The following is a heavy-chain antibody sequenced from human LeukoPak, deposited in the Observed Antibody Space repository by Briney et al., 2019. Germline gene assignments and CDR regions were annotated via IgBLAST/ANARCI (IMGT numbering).Heavy chain of an antibody. CDR1: GFTFSSYA. CDR2: VSGSGGST. J-gene: IGHJ4*02. CDR3: AKQYDFWSGYYEYVGYLDY. V-gene: IGHV3-23*01. Sequence: GGSLRLSCAASGFTFSSYAMSWVRQAPGKGLEWVSAVSGSGGSTYYADSVKGRFTISRDNSKNTLYLQMNSLRAEDTAVYYCAKQYDFWSGYYEYVGYLDYWGQGTLVTVSS. D-gene: IGHD3-3*01.